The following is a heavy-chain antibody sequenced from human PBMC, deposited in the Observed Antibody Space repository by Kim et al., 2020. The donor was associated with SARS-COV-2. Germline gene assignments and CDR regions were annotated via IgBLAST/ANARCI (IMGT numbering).Heavy chain of an antibody. CDR3: ARGGWGPYTAMVHKLFDY. V-gene: IGHV4-59*01. CDR1: GGSISSYY. D-gene: IGHD5-18*01. J-gene: IGHJ4*02. CDR2: IYYSGST. Sequence: SETLSLTCTVSGGSISSYYWSWIRQPPGKGLEWIGYIYYSGSTNYNPSLKSRVTISVDTSKNQFSLKLSSVTAADTAVYYCARGGWGPYTAMVHKLFDYWGQGTLVTVSS.